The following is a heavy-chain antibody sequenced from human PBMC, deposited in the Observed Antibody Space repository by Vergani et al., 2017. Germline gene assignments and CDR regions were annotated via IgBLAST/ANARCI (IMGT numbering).Heavy chain of an antibody. CDR2: IYYSENK. CDR3: ARCFRDEGMIYGGTVENWFDP. D-gene: IGHD3-22*01. CDR1: GGSITYGAFY. V-gene: IGHV4-39*01. Sequence: QVQLQESGPGLVKPSGTLSLPCTVSGGSITYGAFYWGWIRQSPGKGLGWIGSIYYSENKFYNPSLESRVTLSIDTTKNQFSLKLKSVTAADTAVYYCARCFRDEGMIYGGTVENWFDPWGQGTLVTVSS. J-gene: IGHJ5*02.